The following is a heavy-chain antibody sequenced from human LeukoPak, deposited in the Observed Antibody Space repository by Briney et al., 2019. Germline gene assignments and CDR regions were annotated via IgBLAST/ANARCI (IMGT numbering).Heavy chain of an antibody. CDR1: GFTFSSYE. Sequence: PGGSLRLSCAASGFTFSSYEMNWVRQAPGKGLEWVSYISSSGSTIYYADSVKGRFTISRDNAKNSLYLQMNSLRAEDTAVYYCASPPRHMVRGPRGDYWGQGTLVTVSS. D-gene: IGHD3-10*01. CDR3: ASPPRHMVRGPRGDY. V-gene: IGHV3-48*03. CDR2: ISSSGSTI. J-gene: IGHJ4*02.